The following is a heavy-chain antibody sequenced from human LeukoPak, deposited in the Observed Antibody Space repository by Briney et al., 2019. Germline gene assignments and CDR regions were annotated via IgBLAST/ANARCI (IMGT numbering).Heavy chain of an antibody. CDR1: GFTFSSYA. CDR2: ISGSGGST. V-gene: IGHV3-23*01. CDR3: ARVKLPDAFDI. Sequence: GGSLRLSCAASGFTFSSYAMSWVRQAPGKGLEWVSAISGSGGSTYYADSVKGRFTISRDSSKNTLSLQMNSLRAEDTAVYYCARVKLPDAFDIWGQGTMVTVSS. D-gene: IGHD4-23*01. J-gene: IGHJ3*02.